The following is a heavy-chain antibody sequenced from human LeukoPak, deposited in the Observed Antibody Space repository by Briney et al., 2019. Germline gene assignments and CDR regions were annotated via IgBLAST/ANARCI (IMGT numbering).Heavy chain of an antibody. CDR3: ARVVGDSGSYYVDY. D-gene: IGHD1-26*01. Sequence: ASVKVSCKASGGTFSSYAISWVRQAPGQGLEWMGGIIPIFGTANYAQKFQGRVTITTDESTSTAYMELSSLRSEDTAAYYCARVVGDSGSYYVDYWGQGTLVTVSS. V-gene: IGHV1-69*05. CDR2: IIPIFGTA. J-gene: IGHJ4*02. CDR1: GGTFSSYA.